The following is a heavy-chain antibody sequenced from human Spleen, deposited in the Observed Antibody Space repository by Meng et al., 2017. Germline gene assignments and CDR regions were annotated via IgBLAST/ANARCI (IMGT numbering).Heavy chain of an antibody. CDR3: VTRGNPYLNC. J-gene: IGHJ4*02. CDR1: GYTLSRYG. CDR2: INTYTGKT. V-gene: IGHV1-18*01. Sequence: QGHPVYGGAEVKKPWASVKVSCDASGYTLSRYGFSWVRQAPGQGLEWLGWINTYTGKTDYAQKFQGRVTLTTDTFTSTAYMELRSLRSDDTAVYYCVTRGNPYLNCWGQGTLVTVSS.